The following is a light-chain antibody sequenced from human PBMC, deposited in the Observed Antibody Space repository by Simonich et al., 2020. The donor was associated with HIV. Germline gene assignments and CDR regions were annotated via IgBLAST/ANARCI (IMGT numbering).Light chain of an antibody. Sequence: DIQMTQSPSSLSASVGDRVTITCRASQSISSYLHWYQQKPGKAPELLIYTASNLQSGVPSRFSGSGSGTDFTLTISSLQPGDFATYYCQQSYSTPTFGGGTKVEIK. J-gene: IGKJ4*01. CDR2: TAS. V-gene: IGKV1-39*01. CDR1: QSISSY. CDR3: QQSYSTPT.